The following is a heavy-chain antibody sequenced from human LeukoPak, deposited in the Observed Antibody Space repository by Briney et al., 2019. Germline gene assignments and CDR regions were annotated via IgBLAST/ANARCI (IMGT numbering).Heavy chain of an antibody. CDR1: GFTFSSHS. CDR2: ISSSSSYI. Sequence: TGGSLRLSCAASGFTFSSHSMNWVRQAPGKGLEWVSSISSSSSYIYYADSVKGRFTISRDNAKNSLYLQMNSLRAEDTAVYYCARDAATKYYYDSSGYSDAFDIWGQGTMVTVSS. J-gene: IGHJ3*02. V-gene: IGHV3-21*01. CDR3: ARDAATKYYYDSSGYSDAFDI. D-gene: IGHD3-22*01.